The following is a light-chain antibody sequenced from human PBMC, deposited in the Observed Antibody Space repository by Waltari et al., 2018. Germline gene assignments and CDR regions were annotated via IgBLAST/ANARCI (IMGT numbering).Light chain of an antibody. CDR1: SSNIGTNY. J-gene: IGLJ7*01. Sequence: SVLPQPPSVSAAPGQRVTLPCSGGSSNIGTNYVTWYRPFPGTAPKLLIYENTERPSGIPGRFSGSKSGTSATLDITGLQAGDEADYYCGTWDSSLSGAVFGGGTHLTVL. CDR2: ENT. CDR3: GTWDSSLSGAV. V-gene: IGLV1-51*02.